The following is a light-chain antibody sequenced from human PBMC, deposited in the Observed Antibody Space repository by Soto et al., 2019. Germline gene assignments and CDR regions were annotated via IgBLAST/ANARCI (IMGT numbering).Light chain of an antibody. CDR1: QGISSW. CDR3: QHADNFSLT. CDR2: AAA. J-gene: IGKJ4*01. V-gene: IGKV1-12*01. Sequence: DIQMTQSPSSVSASVGDRVTITCRASQGISSWLAWYQQKPGKAPNLLIYAAASLQSGVPSRFSDSGSGTDFPLTTRGLQPEDFATYYCQHADNFSLTFGGGTKVEIK.